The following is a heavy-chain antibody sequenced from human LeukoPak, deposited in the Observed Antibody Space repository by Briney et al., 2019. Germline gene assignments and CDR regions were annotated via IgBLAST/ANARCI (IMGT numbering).Heavy chain of an antibody. V-gene: IGHV3-23*01. J-gene: IGHJ6*02. CDR1: GFIFRDYA. CDR3: ARDFWATNYYYGMDV. CDR2: ISGSGDSV. Sequence: GSLRLSCASSGFIFRDYAMAWVRQASGEGLECVSAISGSGDSVRHADSVQGRFIISRDNSKSTLYLQMDNLRAEDTALYYCARDFWATNYYYGMDVWGQGTTVTVSS. D-gene: IGHD3-3*01.